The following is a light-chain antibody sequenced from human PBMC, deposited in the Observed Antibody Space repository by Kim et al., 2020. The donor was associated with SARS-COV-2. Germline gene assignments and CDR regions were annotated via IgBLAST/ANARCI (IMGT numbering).Light chain of an antibody. CDR1: SNNVGNQG. Sequence: QAGLTQPPSVSKGLRQTATLTCTGNSNNVGNQGAAWLQQHQGHPPKLLSYRNNNRPSGISERLSASRSGSTASLTITGLQPEDEADYYCSAWDTSLSGWVFGGGTKLTVL. V-gene: IGLV10-54*01. CDR2: RNN. CDR3: SAWDTSLSGWV. J-gene: IGLJ3*02.